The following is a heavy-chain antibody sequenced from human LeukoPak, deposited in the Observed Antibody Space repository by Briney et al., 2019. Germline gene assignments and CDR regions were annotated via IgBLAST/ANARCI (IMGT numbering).Heavy chain of an antibody. D-gene: IGHD1-26*01. CDR1: GFTFSNYN. J-gene: IGHJ6*03. V-gene: IGHV3-21*01. CDR3: ARDPYSGNYGNDYYYYMDV. Sequence: GGSLRLSCAASGFTFSNYNMNWVRQAPGKAMEWVSSITSSGTYIFYADSVKGRLTISRDNAKNSLYLQMDSLGPEDTAVYYCARDPYSGNYGNDYYYYMDVWGKGTTVTISS. CDR2: ITSSGTYI.